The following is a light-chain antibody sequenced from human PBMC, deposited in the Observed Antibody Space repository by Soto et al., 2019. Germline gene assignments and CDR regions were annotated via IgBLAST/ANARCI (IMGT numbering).Light chain of an antibody. V-gene: IGKV1-39*01. CDR1: QSISSY. J-gene: IGKJ4*01. Sequence: DIQMTQSPSSLSASVGDRVAITCRASQSISSYLNWYQQKPGKAPKLLIYDASNRATGIPARFSGSGSGTDFTLTITSLEPEDFAVYYCQHRSNWLAFGGGTKVDIK. CDR2: DAS. CDR3: QHRSNWLA.